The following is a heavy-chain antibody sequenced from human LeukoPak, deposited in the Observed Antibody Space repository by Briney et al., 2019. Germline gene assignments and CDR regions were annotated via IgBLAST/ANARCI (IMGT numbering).Heavy chain of an antibody. D-gene: IGHD3-10*01. CDR1: GYTFTGYY. Sequence: ASVKVSCKASGYTFTGYYMHWVRQAPGQGPEWMGRINPNSGGTNYAQKFQGRVTMTRDTSISTAYMELSRLRSDDTAVYYCARVPTYHYYGSGSYYYFDYWGQGTLVTVSS. CDR3: ARVPTYHYYGSGSYYYFDY. CDR2: INPNSGGT. V-gene: IGHV1-2*06. J-gene: IGHJ4*02.